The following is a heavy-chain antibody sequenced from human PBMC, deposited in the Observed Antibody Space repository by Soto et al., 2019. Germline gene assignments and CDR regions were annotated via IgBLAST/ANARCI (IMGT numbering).Heavy chain of an antibody. D-gene: IGHD4-4*01. CDR1: GGSFSGYY. V-gene: IGHV4-34*01. CDR3: ASGASNYQQNYRHWFDP. Sequence: SETLSLTCAVYGGSFSGYYWSWIRQPPGKGLEWIGEINHSGSTNYNPSIKSRVTISVDTSKNQFSLKLSSVTAADTAVYYCASGASNYQQNYRHWFDPWGQGTLVTVSS. CDR2: INHSGST. J-gene: IGHJ5*02.